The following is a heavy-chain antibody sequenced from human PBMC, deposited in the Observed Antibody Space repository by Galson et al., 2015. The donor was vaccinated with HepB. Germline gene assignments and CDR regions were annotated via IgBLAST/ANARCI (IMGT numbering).Heavy chain of an antibody. CDR1: GFTFSRYT. J-gene: IGHJ3*01. V-gene: IGHV3-21*06. D-gene: IGHD2-2*02. CDR2: ISLSNSYI. CDR3: ARAASAIYPGQKTPFDF. Sequence: SLRLSCAASGFTFSRYTMNWVRQAPGNGLEWVASISLSNSYIYYADSVKGRFSISRDNANNSVYLQMNTLRAEDTAVYYCARAASAIYPGQKTPFDFWGQGTMVTVSS.